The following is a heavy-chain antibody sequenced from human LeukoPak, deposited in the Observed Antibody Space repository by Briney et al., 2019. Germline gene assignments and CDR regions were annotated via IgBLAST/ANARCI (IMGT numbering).Heavy chain of an antibody. J-gene: IGHJ5*01. Sequence: SETLSLTCAVYGGSFSGYYWSWIRQPPGKGLEWIGEINHSGSTNYNPSPKSRVTMSVDTSKNQFSLKVSSVTAADTAIYYCAKFATVTVPNWLDFWGQGTLVTVSS. CDR1: GGSFSGYY. CDR2: INHSGST. D-gene: IGHD4-17*01. V-gene: IGHV4-34*01. CDR3: AKFATVTVPNWLDF.